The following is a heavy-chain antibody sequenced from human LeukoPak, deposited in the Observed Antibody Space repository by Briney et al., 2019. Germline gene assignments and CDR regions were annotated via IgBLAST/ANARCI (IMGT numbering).Heavy chain of an antibody. CDR2: IKQDGSEK. J-gene: IGHJ4*02. CDR3: ARGSTTVVADFDY. D-gene: IGHD4-23*01. Sequence: ETLSLTCAVYGGSFSGYYWSWVRQAPGKGLEWVANIKQDGSEKYYVDSVKGRFTISRDNAKNSLYLQMNSLRAEDTAVYYCARGSTTVVADFDYWGQGTLVTVSS. V-gene: IGHV3-7*01. CDR1: GGSFSGYY.